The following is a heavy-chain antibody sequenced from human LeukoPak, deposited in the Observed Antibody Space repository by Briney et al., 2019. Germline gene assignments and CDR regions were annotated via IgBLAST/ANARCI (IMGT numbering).Heavy chain of an antibody. D-gene: IGHD2-2*01. V-gene: IGHV3-7*01. Sequence: GGSLRLSCAASGSTFSSYWMSWVRQAPGKGLEWVANIKQDGSEKYYVDSVKGRFTISRDNAKNSLYLQMNSLRAEDTAVYYCARENNSPGYYYGMDVWGQGTTVTVSS. CDR2: IKQDGSEK. CDR3: ARENNSPGYYYGMDV. J-gene: IGHJ6*02. CDR1: GSTFSSYW.